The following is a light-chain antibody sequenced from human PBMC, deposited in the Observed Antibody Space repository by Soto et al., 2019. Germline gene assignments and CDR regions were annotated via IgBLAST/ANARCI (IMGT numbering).Light chain of an antibody. J-gene: IGKJ5*01. V-gene: IGKV3-11*01. CDR1: QNVDKF. Sequence: EIGLTQSPATLSLSPGETATLSCRASQNVDKFLAWYQQRPGQPPRLLIFDSSNRATGVPVRFSGRGSGTVFTLTIGSLEPEDSAVYYCQQRKNWPPITFGQGTRLEIK. CDR2: DSS. CDR3: QQRKNWPPIT.